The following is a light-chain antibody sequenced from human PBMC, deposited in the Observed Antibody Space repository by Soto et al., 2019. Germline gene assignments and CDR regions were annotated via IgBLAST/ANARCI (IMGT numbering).Light chain of an antibody. CDR1: QSISSW. CDR2: DAS. Sequence: DIQMTQSPSTLSASVGDRVTITCRASQSISSWLAWYQQKPGKAPKLLIYDASSLESGVPSRFSGSGSGTEFNHTISSLQPDDFATYYCQQYNSYPCTFGQGTKLEIK. J-gene: IGKJ2*02. CDR3: QQYNSYPCT. V-gene: IGKV1-5*01.